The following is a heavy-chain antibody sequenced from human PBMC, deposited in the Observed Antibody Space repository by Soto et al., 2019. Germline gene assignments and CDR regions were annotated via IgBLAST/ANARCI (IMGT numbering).Heavy chain of an antibody. Sequence: EVHLVESGGGLVQTGGSLRLSCAIFESTVSRDWMNWVRQAPGKGLEWVAHINQDGSEKYYVDSGKGRFTISRDNAKKSLYLQMTSLSPADTAMYYCSGGVGDAFWGQGTLVTVSS. CDR2: INQDGSEK. CDR1: ESTVSRDW. D-gene: IGHD1-26*01. V-gene: IGHV3-7*04. CDR3: SGGVGDAF. J-gene: IGHJ4*02.